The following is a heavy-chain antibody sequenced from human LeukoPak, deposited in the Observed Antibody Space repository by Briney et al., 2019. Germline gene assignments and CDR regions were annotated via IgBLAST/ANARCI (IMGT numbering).Heavy chain of an antibody. D-gene: IGHD5-24*01. V-gene: IGHV3-74*01. Sequence: PGGSLRLSCAASGFTFSSYWMHWVRQAPGKGLVWVSRINSDGSSTSYADSVKGRFTISRDNSKNTVYLQMNSLRVEDTAVYYCAKLKMTTTSPDYWGQGTLVTVSS. J-gene: IGHJ4*02. CDR3: AKLKMTTTSPDY. CDR1: GFTFSSYW. CDR2: INSDGSST.